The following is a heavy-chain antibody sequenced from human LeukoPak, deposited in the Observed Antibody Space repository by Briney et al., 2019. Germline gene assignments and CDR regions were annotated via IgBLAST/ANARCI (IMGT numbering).Heavy chain of an antibody. Sequence: PSETLSLTCTVSGDSVTSGGYYWNRIRQHPVKGLEWIGYIYYTGSTNYNPSLKSRINISADTSKNQFSLKLKSVTAADTAIYYCARSGLYYPGSGSFDYWGQGALVTVSS. CDR2: IYYTGST. CDR1: GDSVTSGGYY. D-gene: IGHD3-10*01. CDR3: ARSGLYYPGSGSFDY. J-gene: IGHJ4*02. V-gene: IGHV4-31*03.